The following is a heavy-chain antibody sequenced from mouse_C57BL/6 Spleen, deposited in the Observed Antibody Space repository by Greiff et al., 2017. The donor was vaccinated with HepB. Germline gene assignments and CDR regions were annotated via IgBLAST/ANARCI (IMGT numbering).Heavy chain of an antibody. CDR1: GFNIKDDY. D-gene: IGHD3-2*02. CDR3: TTRAQAFAY. J-gene: IGHJ3*01. V-gene: IGHV14-4*01. CDR2: IDPENGDT. Sequence: EVQLQQSGAEPVRPGASVKLSCTASGFNIKDDYMHWVKQRPEQGLEWIGWIDPENGDTEYASKFQGKATITADTSSNTAYLQLSSLTSEDTAVYYCTTRAQAFAYWGQGTLVTVSA.